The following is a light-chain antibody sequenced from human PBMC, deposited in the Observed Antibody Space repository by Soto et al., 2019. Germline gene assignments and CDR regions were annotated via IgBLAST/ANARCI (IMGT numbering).Light chain of an antibody. CDR2: GNS. CDR3: QSYDSSLSGWV. Sequence: QSVLTQPPSVSGAPGQRVTISCTGSSSKNGAGYDVHWYQQLPGTAPKLLIYGNSNRPSGVPDRFSGSKTGTSASLAITGLQAEDEADYYCQSYDSSLSGWVFGGGTKLTVL. CDR1: SSKNGAGYD. V-gene: IGLV1-40*01. J-gene: IGLJ3*02.